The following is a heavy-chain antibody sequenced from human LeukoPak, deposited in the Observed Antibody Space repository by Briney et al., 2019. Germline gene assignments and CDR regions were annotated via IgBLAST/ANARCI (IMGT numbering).Heavy chain of an antibody. CDR2: ISGSGGST. CDR1: GLTFSNAW. J-gene: IGHJ3*02. CDR3: AKDRFSSSWFDGSDI. D-gene: IGHD6-13*01. Sequence: PGGSLRLSCAVSGLTFSNAWMSWVRQAPGKGLEWVSAISGSGGSTYYADSVKGRFTISRDKSKNTLYLQMNSLRAEDTAVYYCAKDRFSSSWFDGSDIWGQGTVVTVSS. V-gene: IGHV3-23*01.